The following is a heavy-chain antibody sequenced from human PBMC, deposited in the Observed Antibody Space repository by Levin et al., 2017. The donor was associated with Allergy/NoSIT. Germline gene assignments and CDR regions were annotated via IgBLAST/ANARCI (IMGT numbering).Heavy chain of an antibody. CDR3: ARDTFRVSISASRYYGMDV. Sequence: EASVKVSCKASGYTVTGYYIHWVRQAPGQGLEWMGRINPNSGGTDYAKKFEGRVSMTRDTSISTVYMELSRLTSDDTAVYYCARDTFRVSISASRYYGMDVWGQGTTVTVSS. D-gene: IGHD2/OR15-2a*01. CDR1: GYTVTGYY. CDR2: INPNSGGT. V-gene: IGHV1-2*06. J-gene: IGHJ6*02.